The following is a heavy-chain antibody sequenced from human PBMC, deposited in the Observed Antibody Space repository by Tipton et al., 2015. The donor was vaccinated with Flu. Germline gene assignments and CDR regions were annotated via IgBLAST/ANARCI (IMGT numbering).Heavy chain of an antibody. CDR1: GVSISSGGYY. J-gene: IGHJ4*02. CDR3: ARAVGYDRGYYFDS. D-gene: IGHD2-15*01. V-gene: IGHV4-31*11. CDR2: IYFTGKT. Sequence: GLVKPSQTLSLTCAVSGVSISSGGYYWSWIRQHPGKGLEWIGYIYFTGKTYYNSSLQSRVSISVDTSKNQFSLRLNSVTAADTAIYYCARAVGYDRGYYFDSWGQGTLVTVSS.